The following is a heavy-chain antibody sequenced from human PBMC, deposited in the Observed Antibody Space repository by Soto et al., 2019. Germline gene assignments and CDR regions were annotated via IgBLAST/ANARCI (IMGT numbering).Heavy chain of an antibody. CDR2: SLPIFVTS. J-gene: IGHJ6*02. CDR1: GGTFSTYS. CDR3: AGGGRYPKSSFYYGMDV. D-gene: IGHD1-20*01. Sequence: QVQLVQSGAEVKKPGSSVKVSCKASGGTFSTYSISWVRQAPGQGLEWMGESLPIFVTSHYAQNFQGRVTITADESTSTVYMELSSLSSDDTAVYYCAGGGRYPKSSFYYGMDVWGQGTTVTVSS. V-gene: IGHV1-69*01.